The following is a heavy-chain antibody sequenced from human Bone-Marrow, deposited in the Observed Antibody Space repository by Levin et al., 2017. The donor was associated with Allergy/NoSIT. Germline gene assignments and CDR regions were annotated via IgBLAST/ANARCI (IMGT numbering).Heavy chain of an antibody. D-gene: IGHD3-9*01. CDR2: IYYSGST. Sequence: SETLSLTCTVSGGSISSYYWSWIRQPPGKGLEWIWYIYYSGSTNYNPSLKSRVTISVDTSKNQFSLKLSSVTAADTAVYYCARGAAPFYDILTGSNNWFDPWGQGTLVTVSS. V-gene: IGHV4-59*01. J-gene: IGHJ5*02. CDR3: ARGAAPFYDILTGSNNWFDP. CDR1: GGSISSYY.